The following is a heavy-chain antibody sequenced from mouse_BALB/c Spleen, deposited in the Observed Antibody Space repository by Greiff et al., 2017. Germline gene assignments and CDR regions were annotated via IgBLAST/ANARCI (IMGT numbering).Heavy chain of an antibody. CDR2: IYPGSGNT. D-gene: IGHD3-1*01. J-gene: IGHJ3*01. CDR1: GYTFTDYY. CDR3: ARCQLGPAWFAY. Sequence: QVQLKESGPELVKPGASVKISCKASGYTFTDYYINWVKQKPGQGLEWIGWIYPGSGNTKYNEKFKGKATLTVDTSSSTAYMQLSSLTSEDTAVYFCARCQLGPAWFAYWGQGTLVTVSA. V-gene: IGHV1-84*02.